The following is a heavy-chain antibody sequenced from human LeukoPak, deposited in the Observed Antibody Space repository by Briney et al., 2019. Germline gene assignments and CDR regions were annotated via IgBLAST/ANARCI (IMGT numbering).Heavy chain of an antibody. CDR2: IGST. CDR1: SGSISTSY. Sequence: SETLSLTCTVSSGSISTSYCSWIRQFPGKGLEWIGYIGSTNYNPSLKSRVTISLDTSKNQFSLNLSSVTAADTAVYYCARGGGWLVQHWGQGTLVTVSS. J-gene: IGHJ1*01. CDR3: ARGGGWLVQH. D-gene: IGHD6-19*01. V-gene: IGHV4-59*01.